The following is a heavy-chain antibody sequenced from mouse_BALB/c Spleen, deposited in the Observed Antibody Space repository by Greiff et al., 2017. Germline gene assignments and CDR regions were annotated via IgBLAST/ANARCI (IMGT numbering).Heavy chain of an antibody. CDR3: ARPMITTGYAMDY. CDR2: IWGDGST. D-gene: IGHD2-4*01. CDR1: GFSLTGYG. J-gene: IGHJ4*01. V-gene: IGHV2-6-7*01. Sequence: VQLQESGPGLVAPSQSLSITCTVSGFSLTGYGVNWVRQPPGKGLEWLGMIWGDGSTDYNSALKSRLSISKDNSKSQVFLKMNSLQTDDTARYYCARPMITTGYAMDYWGQGTSVTVSS.